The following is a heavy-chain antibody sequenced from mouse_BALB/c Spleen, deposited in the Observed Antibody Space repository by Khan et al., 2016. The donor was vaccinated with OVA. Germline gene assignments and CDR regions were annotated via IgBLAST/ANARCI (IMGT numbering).Heavy chain of an antibody. CDR1: GYTLTRYY. CDR2: INPSTGYT. J-gene: IGHJ2*01. Sequence: QVQLKQSGAELVKPGASVKLSCKASGYTLTRYYMYWVKQRPGQGLEWIGGINPSTGYTNLNEKFKNKATLTVDKSSTTVYMQLSSLTSEDSAVYYCSRNYGYDYFDYWGQGTTLTVSS. D-gene: IGHD1-2*01. CDR3: SRNYGYDYFDY. V-gene: IGHV1S81*02.